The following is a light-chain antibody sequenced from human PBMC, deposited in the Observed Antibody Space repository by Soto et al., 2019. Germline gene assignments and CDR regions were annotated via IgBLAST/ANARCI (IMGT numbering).Light chain of an antibody. CDR2: DAS. CDR1: QDISNY. CDR3: QQYDNLPPF. V-gene: IGKV1-33*01. Sequence: DIQMTQSPSSLSASVGDRVTITCQASQDISNYLNWYQQKPGKAPKLLIYDASTLETGVPSRFSGSGSGTDFTFTISSLQPEDIATYYCQQYDNLPPFFGGGTKVEIK. J-gene: IGKJ4*01.